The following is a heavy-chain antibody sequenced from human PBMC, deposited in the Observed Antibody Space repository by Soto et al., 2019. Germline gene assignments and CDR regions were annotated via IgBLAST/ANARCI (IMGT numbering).Heavy chain of an antibody. Sequence: EVQLVESGGGLVQPGGSLKLSCAASGFTFSGSAMHWVRQASGKGLEWVGRVRSKANSYATAYAASVKGRFTISRDDSKNTAYLQMNSLQTEDTAVYYCIRRSQDDSRGYVAYWGQGTLVTVSS. CDR3: IRRSQDDSRGYVAY. V-gene: IGHV3-73*02. J-gene: IGHJ4*02. CDR1: GFTFSGSA. CDR2: VRSKANSYAT. D-gene: IGHD3-22*01.